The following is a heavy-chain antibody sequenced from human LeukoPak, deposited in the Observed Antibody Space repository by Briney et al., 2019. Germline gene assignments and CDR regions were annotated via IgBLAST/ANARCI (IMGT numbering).Heavy chain of an antibody. CDR3: ARARGTTSYYDAFDI. Sequence: ALVKVSCKASGYTFTNYYMHWVRQAPGQGLEWMGITNPSSGSTDYAQKFQGRVTMTRDTSTSTVYMELSSLRSEDTAVYYCARARGTTSYYDAFDIWGQGTMVTVSS. D-gene: IGHD4-17*01. CDR2: TNPSSGST. CDR1: GYTFTNYY. V-gene: IGHV1-46*03. J-gene: IGHJ3*02.